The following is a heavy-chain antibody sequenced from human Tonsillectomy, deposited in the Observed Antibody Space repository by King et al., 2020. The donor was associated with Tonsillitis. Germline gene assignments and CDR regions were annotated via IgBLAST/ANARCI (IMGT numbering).Heavy chain of an antibody. Sequence: QLQESGPGLVKPSETLSLTCTVSGGSISSYYWSWIRQPPGKGLEWIGYIFYSGGTNYNPSLKSRVSISEDMSKTQFSLKLSSVTAADTAVYYCARVGFWSGYHYFDYWGQGTLVTVSS. CDR3: ARVGFWSGYHYFDY. J-gene: IGHJ4*02. CDR2: IFYSGGT. V-gene: IGHV4-59*01. CDR1: GGSISSYY. D-gene: IGHD3-3*01.